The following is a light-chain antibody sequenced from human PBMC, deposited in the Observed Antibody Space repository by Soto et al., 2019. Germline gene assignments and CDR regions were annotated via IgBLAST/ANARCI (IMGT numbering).Light chain of an antibody. J-gene: IGKJ2*01. Sequence: EIVLTQSPGTLSLSPGERATLSCSASQSVTGSYLAWYQQKPGQAPRLLIYGASSRPPGIPDRFSGSGSGTDFTLTSSRLEPEDFGLYYCHQYGSSPNTFGQGTKLESK. CDR2: GAS. CDR3: HQYGSSPNT. V-gene: IGKV3-20*01. CDR1: QSVTGSY.